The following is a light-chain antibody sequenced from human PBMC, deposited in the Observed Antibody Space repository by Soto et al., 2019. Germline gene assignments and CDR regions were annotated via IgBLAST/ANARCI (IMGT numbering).Light chain of an antibody. J-gene: IGKJ1*01. CDR2: TAS. V-gene: IGKV1-5*03. CDR1: QSLSSW. CDR3: KQYNSYSWT. Sequence: DIQMTQSPSTLSASVGDRVTITCRASQSLSSWLAWYQQKPGQAPKLLIQTASSLESGVPSRFSGSGSGTEFTLTIVSLLPDDSAAYYCKQYNSYSWTFXQGTKVDIK.